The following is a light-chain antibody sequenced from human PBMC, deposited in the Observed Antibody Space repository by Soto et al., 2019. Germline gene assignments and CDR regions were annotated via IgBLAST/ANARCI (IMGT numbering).Light chain of an antibody. J-gene: IGKJ5*01. CDR1: RSVNNN. CDR2: GVS. Sequence: EVVMTQSPATLSVSPGERAILSCRASRSVNNNYLAWYQQKPGQAPRLLIYGVSTRATDTPARFSGSGSGTEFTLMIISLQSEDFAVYYCQRYDNWPITFGQGTRLEIK. CDR3: QRYDNWPIT. V-gene: IGKV3-15*01.